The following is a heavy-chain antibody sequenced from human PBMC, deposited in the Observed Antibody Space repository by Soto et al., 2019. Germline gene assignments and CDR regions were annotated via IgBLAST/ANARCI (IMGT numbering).Heavy chain of an antibody. J-gene: IGHJ4*02. CDR3: ARDCPKLPYSCYGSDY. V-gene: IGHV3-48*02. Sequence: GGSLRLSCAASGFTFSSYSMNWVRQAPGKGLEWVSYISSSSSTIYYADSVKGRFTISRDNAKNSLYLQMNSLRDEDTAVYYCARDCPKLPYSCYGSDYWGQGTLVTVSS. CDR2: ISSSSSTI. D-gene: IGHD2-2*01. CDR1: GFTFSSYS.